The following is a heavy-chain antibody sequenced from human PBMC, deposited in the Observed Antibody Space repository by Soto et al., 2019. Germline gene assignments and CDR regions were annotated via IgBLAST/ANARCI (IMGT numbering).Heavy chain of an antibody. V-gene: IGHV5-51*01. D-gene: IGHD5-18*01. J-gene: IGHJ4*02. CDR1: GYNFNTYW. CDR3: ARLLGYSYGYQKFFDY. Sequence: GESLKISCTGSGYNFNTYWIGWVRQMPGKGLEWMGIIYPGDFDTRYSQSFQGHLTMSVDKSINTAYLQWSSLETSDTAMYYCARLLGYSYGYQKFFDYWGQGTPVSFSS. CDR2: IYPGDFDT.